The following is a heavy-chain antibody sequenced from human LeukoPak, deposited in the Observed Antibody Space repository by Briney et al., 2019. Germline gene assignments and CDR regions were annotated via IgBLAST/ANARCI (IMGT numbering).Heavy chain of an antibody. CDR1: GGSISSSSYY. V-gene: IGHV4-39*01. CDR2: IYYSGST. D-gene: IGHD2-15*01. J-gene: IGHJ3*02. Sequence: SETLSLTCTVSGGSISSSSYYWGWIRQPPGKGLEWIGSIYYSGSTYYNPSLKSRVTISVDTSKNQFSLKLSSVTAADTAVYYCARPAVYCSGGSCYSGSNAFDIWGQGTMVTVSS. CDR3: ARPAVYCSGGSCYSGSNAFDI.